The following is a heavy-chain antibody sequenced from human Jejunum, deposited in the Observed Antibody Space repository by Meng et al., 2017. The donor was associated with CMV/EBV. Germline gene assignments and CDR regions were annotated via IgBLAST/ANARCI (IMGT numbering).Heavy chain of an antibody. CDR1: GFSFRTYA. J-gene: IGHJ5*02. Sequence: ASGFSFRTYAMSWVRQAPGKGLEWVSTITGSGGGAFYADSVKGRFTISRDNSMNTLFLRMSTLRTEDSAVYYCAKDDHTVVAPMVDAWGQGTLVTVSS. CDR3: AKDDHTVVAPMVDA. D-gene: IGHD2-21*01. CDR2: ITGSGGGA. V-gene: IGHV3-23*01.